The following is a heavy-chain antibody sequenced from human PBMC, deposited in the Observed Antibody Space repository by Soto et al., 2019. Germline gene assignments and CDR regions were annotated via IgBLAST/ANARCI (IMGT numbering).Heavy chain of an antibody. CDR3: ARDYFTIFGVVTPPALDY. J-gene: IGHJ4*02. Sequence: GGSLRLSCAASGFTFSSYWMHWVRQAPGKGLVWVSRINSDGSSTSYADSVKGRFTISRDNAKNTLYLQMNSLRAEDTAVYYCARDYFTIFGVVTPPALDYWGQGTLVTVSS. CDR1: GFTFSSYW. V-gene: IGHV3-74*01. CDR2: INSDGSST. D-gene: IGHD3-3*01.